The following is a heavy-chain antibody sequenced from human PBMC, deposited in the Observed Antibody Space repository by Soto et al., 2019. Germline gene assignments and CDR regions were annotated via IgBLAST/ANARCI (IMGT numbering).Heavy chain of an antibody. V-gene: IGHV3-30-3*01. CDR1: GFTFSSYA. CDR2: ISYDGSNK. Sequence: QVQLVESGGGVVQPGRSLRLSCAASGFTFSSYAMHWVRQAPGKGLEWVAVISYDGSNKYYADSVKGRFTISRDNSKNTLYLQMNSLRAEDTAVYYCASDGAPDYYDSSGPTGYWGHGTLVTVSS. CDR3: ASDGAPDYYDSSGPTGY. J-gene: IGHJ4*01. D-gene: IGHD3-22*01.